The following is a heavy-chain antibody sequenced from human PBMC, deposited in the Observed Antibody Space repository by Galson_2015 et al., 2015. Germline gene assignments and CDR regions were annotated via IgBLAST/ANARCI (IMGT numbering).Heavy chain of an antibody. CDR2: ISSNGSTI. V-gene: IGHV3-11*01. D-gene: IGHD6-13*01. J-gene: IGHJ6*03. Sequence: SLRLSCAASGFTFSDYYMSWIRQAPGKGLEWVSYISSNGSTIYYADSVKGRFTISRDNAKNSLYLQMNSLRAEDTAVYYCAREKRIAAAGPPGYTRDYYYYYYMDVWGKGTTVTVSS. CDR1: GFTFSDYY. CDR3: AREKRIAAAGPPGYTRDYYYYYYMDV.